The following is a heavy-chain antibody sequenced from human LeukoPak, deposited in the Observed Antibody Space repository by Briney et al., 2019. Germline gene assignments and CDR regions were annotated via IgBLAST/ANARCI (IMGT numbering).Heavy chain of an antibody. D-gene: IGHD6-19*01. CDR3: ARDPHPLYSSGPNDY. CDR2: INTDGCST. Sequence: GGSLRLSCAASGFTFSSYWMHWVREAPGKGLVWVSRINTDGCSTSYADSVKGRFTISRDNAKNTLYLQMNSLRAEDTAVYYCARDPHPLYSSGPNDYWGQGTLVTVSS. J-gene: IGHJ4*02. CDR1: GFTFSSYW. V-gene: IGHV3-74*01.